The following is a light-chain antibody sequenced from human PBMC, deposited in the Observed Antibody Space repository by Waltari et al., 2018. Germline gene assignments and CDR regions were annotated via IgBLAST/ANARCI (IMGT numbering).Light chain of an antibody. Sequence: QSALTQPASVSGSPGQSITISCPGSSSDVGSYDLVSGYQVPPGEAPKLMIHEVTKRPSGVSNRFSGSKSGNTASLRISGLQAEDEADYYCCSYAYSNSLVFGGGTKLTVL. V-gene: IGLV2-23*02. CDR2: EVT. J-gene: IGLJ2*01. CDR3: CSYAYSNSLV. CDR1: SSDVGSYDL.